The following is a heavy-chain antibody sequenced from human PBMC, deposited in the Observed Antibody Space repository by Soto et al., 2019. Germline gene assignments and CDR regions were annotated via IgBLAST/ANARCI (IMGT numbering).Heavy chain of an antibody. CDR3: ARDLLTNIVVVPAAMGRYYYGMDV. CDR1: GFTFSSYA. CDR2: ISYDGSNK. D-gene: IGHD2-2*01. Sequence: GGSLRLSCAASGFTFSSYAMHWVRQAPGKGLEWVAVISYDGSNKYYADSVKGRFTISRDNSKNTLYLQMNSLRAEDTAVYYCARDLLTNIVVVPAAMGRYYYGMDVWGQGTTVTVSS. V-gene: IGHV3-30-3*01. J-gene: IGHJ6*02.